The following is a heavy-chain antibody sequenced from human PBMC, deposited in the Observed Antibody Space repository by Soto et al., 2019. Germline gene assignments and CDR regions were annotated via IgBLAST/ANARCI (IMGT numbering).Heavy chain of an antibody. D-gene: IGHD2-8*01. V-gene: IGHV1-69*01. CDR3: ARMVGYCTNGVCPQSDY. J-gene: IGHJ4*02. CDR1: GGTFSSYA. CDR2: IIPIFGTA. Sequence: QVQLVQSGAEVKKPGSSVKVSCKASGGTFSSYAISWVRQAPGQGLERMGGIIPIFGTANYAQKFQGRVTITADESTSTAYMELSSLRSEDTAVYYCARMVGYCTNGVCPQSDYWGQGTLVTVSS.